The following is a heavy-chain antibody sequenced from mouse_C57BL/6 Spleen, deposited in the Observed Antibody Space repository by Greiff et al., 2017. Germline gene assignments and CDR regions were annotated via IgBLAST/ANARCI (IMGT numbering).Heavy chain of an antibody. CDR1: GFTFSSYA. CDR3: TRDDNYGSFDY. V-gene: IGHV5-9-1*02. CDR2: ISSGGDYI. D-gene: IGHD1-1*01. Sequence: EVQVVESGEGLVKPGGSLKLSCAASGFTFSSYAMSWVRQTPEKRLEWVAYISSGGDYIYYADTVKGRFTISRDNARNTLYLQMSSLKSEDTAMYYCTRDDNYGSFDYWGQGTTLTVSS. J-gene: IGHJ2*01.